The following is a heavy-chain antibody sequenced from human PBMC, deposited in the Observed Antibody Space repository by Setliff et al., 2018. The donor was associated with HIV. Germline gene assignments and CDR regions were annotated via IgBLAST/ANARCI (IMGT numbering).Heavy chain of an antibody. J-gene: IGHJ3*02. V-gene: IGHV1-69*05. Sequence: ASVKVSCKASGGTFSSYAISWVRQAPGQGREWMGGIIPILGTANYAQKFQGRVTITTDESKSTAYMELSSLRSEDAAVYYCARAPELYSGSYDAFDIWGQGTMVTVSS. CDR2: IIPILGTA. CDR1: GGTFSSYA. D-gene: IGHD1-26*01. CDR3: ARAPELYSGSYDAFDI.